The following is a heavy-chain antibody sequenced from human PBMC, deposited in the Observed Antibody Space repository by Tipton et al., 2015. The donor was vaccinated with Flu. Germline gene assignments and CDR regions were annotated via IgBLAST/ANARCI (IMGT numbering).Heavy chain of an antibody. V-gene: IGHV4-4*07. D-gene: IGHD3-10*01. CDR2: IYTSGST. CDR1: GGSLSSFY. Sequence: TLSLTCTVSGGSLSSFYWSWIRQPAGKGLEYIGRIYTSGSTNYNPSFKSRVSMSVDTSKTQFSLDLSSVTAADTAMYYCARGSGSGTYVIFDYWGQGTLVTVSS. CDR3: ARGSGSGTYVIFDY. J-gene: IGHJ4*02.